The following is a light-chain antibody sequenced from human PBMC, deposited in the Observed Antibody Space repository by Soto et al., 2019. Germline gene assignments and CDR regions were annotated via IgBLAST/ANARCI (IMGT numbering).Light chain of an antibody. CDR1: QSLSSW. CDR2: AAS. Sequence: IQVPKCASTLTASVVGRRTITYGASQSLSSWLARYQQKPGKAPKLLIYAASSLQRGVPYRLSGSGSGTDLHLPITRLQPEDFATYYCQKYNDYSGMCGQGTKVDIK. CDR3: QKYNDYSGM. V-gene: IGKV1-5*01. J-gene: IGKJ1*01.